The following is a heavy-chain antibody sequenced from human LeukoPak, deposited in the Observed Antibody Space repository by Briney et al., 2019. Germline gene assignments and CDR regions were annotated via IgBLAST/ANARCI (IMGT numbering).Heavy chain of an antibody. CDR2: IRSKAYGGTT. Sequence: GGSLRLSCTASGFTFGDYAMSWFRQAPGKGLEWVGFIRSKAYGGTTEYAASVKGRFTISRDDSKSIAYLQMNSLKTEGTAVYYCTRRYCSGGSCQKYFQHWGQGTLVTVSS. V-gene: IGHV3-49*03. CDR1: GFTFGDYA. CDR3: TRRYCSGGSCQKYFQH. D-gene: IGHD2-15*01. J-gene: IGHJ1*01.